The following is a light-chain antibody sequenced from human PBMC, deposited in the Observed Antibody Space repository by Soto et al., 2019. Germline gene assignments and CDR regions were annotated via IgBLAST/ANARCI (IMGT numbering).Light chain of an antibody. Sequence: EIVLTQSPGTLSLSPGERAALSCRASQSVSSNYLAWCQQKPGQAPRLLIYAASSRATGIPDRFSGSGSGTDFTLTISRLEPEDFAVYYCQQYGNSPLTFDQGTKVEI. CDR1: QSVSSNY. CDR3: QQYGNSPLT. V-gene: IGKV3-20*01. J-gene: IGKJ1*01. CDR2: AAS.